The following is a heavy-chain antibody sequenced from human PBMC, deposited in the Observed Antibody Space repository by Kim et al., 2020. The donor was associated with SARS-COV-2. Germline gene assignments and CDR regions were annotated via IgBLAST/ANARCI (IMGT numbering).Heavy chain of an antibody. CDR2: INPVGGKT. Sequence: ASVKVSCKASGYIFSTYHMHWVRQAPGQGLEWMGIINPVGGKTYYAEKFQGRFTVTTDTSASTVYMELSSLKSEDTAIYYCASEQTAGFYNYWRQGTLVTVSS. CDR1: GYIFSTYH. J-gene: IGHJ4*02. V-gene: IGHV1-46*01. D-gene: IGHD3-9*01. CDR3: ASEQTAGFYNY.